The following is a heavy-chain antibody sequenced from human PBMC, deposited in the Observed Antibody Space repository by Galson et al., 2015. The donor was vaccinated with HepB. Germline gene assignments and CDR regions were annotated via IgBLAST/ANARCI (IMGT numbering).Heavy chain of an antibody. CDR1: GFTFDDYA. V-gene: IGHV3-9*01. Sequence: SLRLSCAASGFTFDDYAMHWVRQAPGKGLEWVSGISWDSDSIGYADSVKGRFTISRDNAKNSVHLQMNSLRLEDTALYYCARDTGAGISSWFDPWGQGTLVTVSS. D-gene: IGHD6-13*01. J-gene: IGHJ5*02. CDR3: ARDTGAGISSWFDP. CDR2: ISWDSDSI.